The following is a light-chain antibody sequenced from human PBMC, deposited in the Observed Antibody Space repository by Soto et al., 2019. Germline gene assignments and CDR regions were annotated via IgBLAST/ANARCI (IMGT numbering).Light chain of an antibody. V-gene: IGKV1-5*01. Sequence: DIQMTQSPSTLSASVGDRVTITCRASQSINSWLAWYQQKPGKAPKVLIYDASSLESGVPSRFSGSGSGTDFTLTINSLQPDDFATYYCQQYNIYPWTFGQGTKVEIK. J-gene: IGKJ1*01. CDR2: DAS. CDR1: QSINSW. CDR3: QQYNIYPWT.